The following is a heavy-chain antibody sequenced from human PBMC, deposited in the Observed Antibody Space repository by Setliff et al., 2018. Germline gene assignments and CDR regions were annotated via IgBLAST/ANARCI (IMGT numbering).Heavy chain of an antibody. J-gene: IGHJ6*03. CDR3: VRTDYSDGKYSMDV. CDR2: INHSGNT. D-gene: IGHD6-6*01. Sequence: ETLSLTCAVSGDSISSGNWWSWVRQPPEKGLEWIGEINHSGNTNYNPSLKSRVTISVDKSTNQFSLKLNSVTAADTAVYYCVRTDYSDGKYSMDVWGKGTTVTVSS. V-gene: IGHV4-4*02. CDR1: GDSISSGNW.